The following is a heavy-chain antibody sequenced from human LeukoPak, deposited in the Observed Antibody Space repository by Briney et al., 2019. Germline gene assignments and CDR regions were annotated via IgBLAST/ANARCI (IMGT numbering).Heavy chain of an antibody. V-gene: IGHV1-24*01. CDR1: GYTLTELS. J-gene: IGHJ4*02. D-gene: IGHD3-22*01. Sequence: GASVKVSCKVSGYTLTELSMHWVRQAPGKGLEWMGGFDPEDGETIYAQKFQGRVTITADKSTSTAYMELSSLRSEDTAVYYCASDYYDSSGLLQSHYWGQGTLVTVSS. CDR3: ASDYYDSSGLLQSHY. CDR2: FDPEDGET.